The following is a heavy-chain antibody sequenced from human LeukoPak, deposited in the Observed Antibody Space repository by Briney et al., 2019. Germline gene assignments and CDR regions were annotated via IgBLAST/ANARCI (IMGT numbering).Heavy chain of an antibody. CDR2: IIPILGIA. CDR1: GGTFSSYA. CDR3: ARDRIAMAGIFGY. Sequence: PRASVKVSCKASGGTFSSYAISWVRQAPGQGLEWMGRIIPILGIANYAQKFQGRVTITADKSTSTAYMELSSLRSEDTAVYYCARDRIAMAGIFGYWGQGTLVTVSS. D-gene: IGHD6-19*01. J-gene: IGHJ4*02. V-gene: IGHV1-69*04.